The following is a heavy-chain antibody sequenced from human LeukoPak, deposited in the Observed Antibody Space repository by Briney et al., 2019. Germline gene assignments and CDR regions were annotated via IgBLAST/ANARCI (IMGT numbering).Heavy chain of an antibody. D-gene: IGHD6-13*01. CDR2: INPNSGDT. Sequence: ASVKVSCKASGYTFTGYYMHWVRPAAGQGVEWMGRINPNSGDTNYEKKFQGRVTMTRDPSITPTYMDLNKLRADETTVYYCVRDFASSWPFDYWGDGTLGTVSS. V-gene: IGHV1-2*06. CDR1: GYTFTGYY. CDR3: VRDFASSWPFDY. J-gene: IGHJ4*01.